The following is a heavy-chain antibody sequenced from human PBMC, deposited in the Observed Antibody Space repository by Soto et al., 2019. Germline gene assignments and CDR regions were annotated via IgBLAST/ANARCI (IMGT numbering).Heavy chain of an antibody. D-gene: IGHD3-22*01. Sequence: VGSLRLSCAASGFTFSSYEMNWVRQAPGKGLEWVSYISSSGSTIYYADSVKGRFTISRDNAKNSLYLQMNSLRAEDTAVYYCARGLGVVVITHFDYWGQGTLVTVSS. J-gene: IGHJ4*02. CDR2: ISSSGSTI. CDR3: ARGLGVVVITHFDY. V-gene: IGHV3-48*03. CDR1: GFTFSSYE.